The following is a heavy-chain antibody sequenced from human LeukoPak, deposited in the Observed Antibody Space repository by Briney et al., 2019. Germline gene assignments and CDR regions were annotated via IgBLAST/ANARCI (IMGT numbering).Heavy chain of an antibody. CDR1: GGSISSSSYY. V-gene: IGHV4-39*02. J-gene: IGHJ5*02. CDR3: AREPYYYDSSPDWFDP. D-gene: IGHD3-22*01. CDR2: IYYSGST. Sequence: SETLSLTCTVSGGSISSSSYYWGWIRQPPGKGLEWIGSIYYSGSTYYNPSLKSRVTISVDTSKNQFSLKLSSVTAADTAVYYCAREPYYYDSSPDWFDPWGQGTLVTVSS.